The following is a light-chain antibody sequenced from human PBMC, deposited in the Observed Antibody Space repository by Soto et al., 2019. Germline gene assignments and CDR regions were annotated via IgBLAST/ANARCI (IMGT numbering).Light chain of an antibody. CDR1: QSISSW. CDR2: DVS. CDR3: QQYNRGRT. J-gene: IGKJ1*01. Sequence: DIQMTQSPSTLSASVGDRVTITCRASQSISSWLAWYQQKPGKAPKLLIYDVSSLESGVPSRFSGSGSGTEFTLTISSLQPDDFATYYCQQYNRGRTFGQGTKVEIK. V-gene: IGKV1-5*01.